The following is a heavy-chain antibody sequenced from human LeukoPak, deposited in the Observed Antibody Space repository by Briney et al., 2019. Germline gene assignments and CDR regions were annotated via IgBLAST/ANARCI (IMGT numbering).Heavy chain of an antibody. V-gene: IGHV3-7*01. Sequence: PGGSLRLSCAASGFTFSSYSMNWVRQAPGKGLEWVANIKQDGSEKYYVDSVKGRFTISRDNAKNSVYLQMDSLRDEDTAVYYCARSFHGYWGQGTLVTVSS. CDR1: GFTFSSYS. CDR3: ARSFHGY. CDR2: IKQDGSEK. J-gene: IGHJ4*02.